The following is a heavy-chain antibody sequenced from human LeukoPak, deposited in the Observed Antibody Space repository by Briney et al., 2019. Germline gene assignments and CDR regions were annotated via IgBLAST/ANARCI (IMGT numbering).Heavy chain of an antibody. J-gene: IGHJ6*02. CDR2: ISAYNGNT. CDR1: GYTFTSYG. CDR3: ARFFGVDYYYYGMDV. Sequence: RRASVKVSCKASGYTFTSYGISWVRQAPGQGLEWMGWISAYNGNTNYAQKLQGRVTMTTDTSTSTAYMELRSLRSEDTAVYYCARFFGVDYYYYGMDVWGQGTTVTVSS. V-gene: IGHV1-18*01. D-gene: IGHD3-3*01.